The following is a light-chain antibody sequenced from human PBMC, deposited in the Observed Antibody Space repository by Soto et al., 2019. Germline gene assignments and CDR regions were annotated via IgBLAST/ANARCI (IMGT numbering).Light chain of an antibody. V-gene: IGKV1-33*01. CDR2: DAS. J-gene: IGKJ5*01. CDR3: QHCDSLPLT. CDR1: QIISSW. Sequence: DIPITTSPYTGSASVGDRGPITFRASQIISSWLAWYQQKPGKAPKLLIYDASNLETGVPSRFSGSGSGTDFTFTISSLQPEDIATYYCQHCDSLPLTVGQGTRLEIK.